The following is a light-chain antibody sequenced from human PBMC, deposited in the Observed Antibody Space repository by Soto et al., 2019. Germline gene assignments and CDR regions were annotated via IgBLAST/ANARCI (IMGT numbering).Light chain of an antibody. Sequence: EIVLTQSPATLSLSPGERATLSCSASQSVSSYLAWYQQKPGQAPRILMYDASTRATGIPARFSGSGSGTEFTLTISSLQSEDFAVYYCQQYHNWPITFGQGTRLEI. J-gene: IGKJ5*01. CDR3: QQYHNWPIT. CDR2: DAS. V-gene: IGKV3-15*01. CDR1: QSVSSY.